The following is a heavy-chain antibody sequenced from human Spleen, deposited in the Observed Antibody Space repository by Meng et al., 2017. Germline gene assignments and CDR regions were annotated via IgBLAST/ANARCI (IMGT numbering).Heavy chain of an antibody. CDR1: GYSISSGYF. D-gene: IGHD6-13*01. CDR3: ARSGSWYGLDY. CDR2: IYHSGGT. Sequence: GSLRLSCTVSGYSISSGYFWVWIRQSPGKGLEWIGSIYHSGGTNYNPSLKSRVTISLDTSKNQFSLKVTSVTAADTAVYYCARSGSWYGLDYWGQGTLVTVSS. V-gene: IGHV4-38-2*02. J-gene: IGHJ4*02.